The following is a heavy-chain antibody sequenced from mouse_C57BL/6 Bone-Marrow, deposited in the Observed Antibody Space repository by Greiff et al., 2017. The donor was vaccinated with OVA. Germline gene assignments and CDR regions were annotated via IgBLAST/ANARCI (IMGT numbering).Heavy chain of an antibody. CDR2: ISDGGSYT. J-gene: IGHJ4*01. V-gene: IGHV5-4*01. D-gene: IGHD2-3*01. CDR3: ARRRIYDGYPYYAMDY. CDR1: GFTFSSYA. Sequence: DVHLVESGGGLVKPGGSLKLSCAASGFTFSSYAMSWVRQTPEKRLEWVATISDGGSYTYYPDNVKGRFTISRDNAKNNLYLQMSHLKSEDTAMYYCARRRIYDGYPYYAMDYWGQGTSVTVSS.